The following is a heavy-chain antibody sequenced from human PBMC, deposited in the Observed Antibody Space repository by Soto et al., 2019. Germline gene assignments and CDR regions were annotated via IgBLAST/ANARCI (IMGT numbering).Heavy chain of an antibody. V-gene: IGHV4-61*01. D-gene: IGHD4-17*01. CDR1: GGSVSSGSYY. Sequence: SETLSLTCTVSGGSVSSGSYYWSWIRQPPGKGLEWIGYIYYSGSTNYNPSLKSRVTISVDTSKNQFSLKLSSVTAADTAVYYCARAMTTVIYFDYWGQGTLVTVS. CDR2: IYYSGST. CDR3: ARAMTTVIYFDY. J-gene: IGHJ4*02.